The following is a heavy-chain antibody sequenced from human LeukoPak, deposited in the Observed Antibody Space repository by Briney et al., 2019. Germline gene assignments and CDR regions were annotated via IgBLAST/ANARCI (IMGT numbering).Heavy chain of an antibody. CDR2: IKSKTDGGTT. J-gene: IGHJ4*02. CDR3: TTVPTGTTLVGAY. Sequence: GGSLRLSCAASGFTFSNAWMSWVRQAPGKGLEWVGRIKSKTDGGTTDYAAPVKGRFTISRDDSKNTLYLQMNGLKTEDTAVYYCTTVPTGTTLVGAYWGQGTLVTVSS. V-gene: IGHV3-15*01. CDR1: GFTFSNAW. D-gene: IGHD1-7*01.